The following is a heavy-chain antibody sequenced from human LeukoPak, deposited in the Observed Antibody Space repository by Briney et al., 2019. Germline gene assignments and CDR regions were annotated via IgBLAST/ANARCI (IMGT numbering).Heavy chain of an antibody. CDR3: ARAGSLVIRNYYFDY. CDR1: GFSFSSYG. J-gene: IGHJ4*02. D-gene: IGHD3-9*01. Sequence: GGSLRLSCEASGFSFSSYGMHWVRQAPGKGLEWVAVIWYDGSNKYYGDSVKGRFTISRDSHKTTLYLKMNSLRAEDTAVYYCARAGSLVIRNYYFDYWGQGTLVTVSS. V-gene: IGHV3-33*01. CDR2: IWYDGSNK.